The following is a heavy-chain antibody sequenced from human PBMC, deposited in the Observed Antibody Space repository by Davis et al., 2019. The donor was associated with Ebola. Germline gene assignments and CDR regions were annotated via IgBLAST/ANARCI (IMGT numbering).Heavy chain of an antibody. CDR1: GDTFSSYA. J-gene: IGHJ5*02. D-gene: IGHD6-19*01. Sequence: SVKVSCKASGDTFSSYAISWVRQAPGQGLEWMGGIIPIFGTANYAQKFQGRVTITRDTSASTAYMELSSLRSEDTAVFYCARGKTVAGTRGLSWFDPWGPGTLVTVSS. CDR3: ARGKTVAGTRGLSWFDP. CDR2: IIPIFGTA. V-gene: IGHV1-69*05.